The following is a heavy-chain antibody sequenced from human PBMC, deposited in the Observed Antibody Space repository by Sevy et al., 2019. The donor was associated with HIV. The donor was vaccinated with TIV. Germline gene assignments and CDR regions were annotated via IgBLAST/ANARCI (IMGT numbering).Heavy chain of an antibody. CDR3: AREGCTKPHDY. V-gene: IGHV3-30*04. D-gene: IGHD2-8*01. CDR2: LSFGCGEI. J-gene: IGHJ4*02. CDR1: GFTFSSYA. Sequence: GGSLRLSCAASGFTFSSYAMHWVRQAPGKGLEWVSTLSFGCGEINYADSVKGRFTISRDNSKSSVYLQMNNLRPEDTAVYYCAREGCTKPHDYWGQGTLVTVSS.